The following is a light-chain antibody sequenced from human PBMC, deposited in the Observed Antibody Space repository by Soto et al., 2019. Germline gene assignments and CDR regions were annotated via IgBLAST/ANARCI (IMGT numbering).Light chain of an antibody. CDR2: EVN. J-gene: IGLJ1*01. CDR3: TSYAGGNNV. Sequence: QSALTPPPSASGSPGQSVTISCTGTSSDVGGYNYVSWYQQYPGKGRKLLVYEVNNRTSGVPDRFSGSKSGNTASLTVSGLQAEDEADYYCTSYAGGNNVFGTGTKVTVL. CDR1: SSDVGGYNY. V-gene: IGLV2-8*01.